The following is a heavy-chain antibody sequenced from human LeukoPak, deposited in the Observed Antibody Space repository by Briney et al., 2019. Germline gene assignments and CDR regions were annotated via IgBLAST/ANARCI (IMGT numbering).Heavy chain of an antibody. Sequence: ASVKVSCKASGYTFTSYEINWVRQATGQGREWMGWMNPNSGNTGYAQKFQGRVTMTRNTSITTAYMELSSLRSEDTAVYYCARARDGYNFFDLWGRGTLVTVSS. J-gene: IGHJ2*01. CDR3: ARARDGYNFFDL. D-gene: IGHD5-24*01. V-gene: IGHV1-8*01. CDR1: GYTFTSYE. CDR2: MNPNSGNT.